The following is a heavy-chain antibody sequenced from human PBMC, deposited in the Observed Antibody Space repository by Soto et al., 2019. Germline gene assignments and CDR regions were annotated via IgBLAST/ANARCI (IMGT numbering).Heavy chain of an antibody. CDR1: GFTFSSYG. V-gene: IGHV3-33*01. J-gene: IGHJ6*02. CDR2: IWYDGSNK. D-gene: IGHD6-19*01. CDR3: AREEGKGSGWSPKDYYYYGMDV. Sequence: PGGSLRLSCAASGFTFSSYGMHWVRQAPGKGLEWVAVIWYDGSNKYYADSVKGRFTISRDNSKNTLYLQMNSLRAEDTAVYYCAREEGKGSGWSPKDYYYYGMDVWGQGTTVTVSS.